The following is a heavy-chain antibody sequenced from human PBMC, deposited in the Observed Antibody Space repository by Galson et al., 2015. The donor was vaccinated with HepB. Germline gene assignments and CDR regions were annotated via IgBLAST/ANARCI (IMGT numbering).Heavy chain of an antibody. CDR2: VNGIGSST. CDR1: GFTFSSYA. Sequence: SLRLSCAASGFTFSSYAMSWVRQAPGKGLEWVSAVNGIGSSTYYADSVKGRFTISRDNSKNTVFLQMNSLRPDDTAVYYCARGSGGNFFDSSGYFHWGQGTQVTVSS. CDR3: ARGSGGNFFDSSGYFH. J-gene: IGHJ4*02. V-gene: IGHV3-23*01. D-gene: IGHD3-22*01.